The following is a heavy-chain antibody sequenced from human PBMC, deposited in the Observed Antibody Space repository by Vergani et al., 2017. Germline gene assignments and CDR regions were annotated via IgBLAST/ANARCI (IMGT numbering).Heavy chain of an antibody. CDR2: IYYSGST. D-gene: IGHD6-19*01. Sequence: QLQLQESGPGPVKPSETLSLTCTVSGGSIISSTYYWGWIRQPPGKGLEWIGSIYYSGSTYYNPSLKSRVTISVDTSKNQFSLKLSSVTAADTAVYYCSSSRGIAVAGTGYYFDYWGQGTLVTVSS. J-gene: IGHJ4*02. CDR3: SSSRGIAVAGTGYYFDY. V-gene: IGHV4-39*07. CDR1: GGSIISSTYY.